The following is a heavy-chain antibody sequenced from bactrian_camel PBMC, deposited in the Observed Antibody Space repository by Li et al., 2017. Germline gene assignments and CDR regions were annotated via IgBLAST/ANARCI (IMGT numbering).Heavy chain of an antibody. D-gene: IGHD2*01. J-gene: IGHJ4*01. CDR1: GSTGSDYC. CDR2: LLSDGDP. CDR3: ATGQCSGGWCYEGVGKY. Sequence: HVQLVESGGGSALAGGSVRLSCAASGSTGSDYCMAWFRQAPGKEREGVAGLLSDGDPTYAVSVKGRFTISRDNAKNTLFLQMNSLKSEDTALYYCATGQCSGGWCYEGVGKYWGQGTQVTVS. V-gene: IGHV3S6*01.